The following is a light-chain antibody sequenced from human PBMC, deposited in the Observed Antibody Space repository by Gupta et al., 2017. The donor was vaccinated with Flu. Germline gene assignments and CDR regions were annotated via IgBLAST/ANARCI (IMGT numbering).Light chain of an antibody. J-gene: IGLJ2*01. CDR2: DVN. CDR1: SSDVGGYNY. V-gene: IGLV2-11*01. CDR3: CSYAARSRI. Sequence: SALTQPRSVSGSPGQSVTISCTGTSSDVGGYNYVSWYQHHPGKAPKLMIYDVNKRPSGVPDRFSASKSGNTASLTIAGLQAEDEADYYCCSYAARSRIFGGGTKLTVL.